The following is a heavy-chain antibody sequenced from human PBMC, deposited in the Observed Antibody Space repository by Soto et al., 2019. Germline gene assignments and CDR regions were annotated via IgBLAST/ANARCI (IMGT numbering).Heavy chain of an antibody. Sequence: PSETLSLTCTVSGGSISSYYWSWIRQPPGKGLEWIGYIYYSGSTNYNPSLKSRVTISVDTSKNQFSLKLSSVTAADTAVYYCAREVGRGYSGYDSEIFDYWGQGTLVTVSS. V-gene: IGHV4-59*01. CDR1: GGSISSYY. J-gene: IGHJ4*02. CDR3: AREVGRGYSGYDSEIFDY. D-gene: IGHD5-12*01. CDR2: IYYSGST.